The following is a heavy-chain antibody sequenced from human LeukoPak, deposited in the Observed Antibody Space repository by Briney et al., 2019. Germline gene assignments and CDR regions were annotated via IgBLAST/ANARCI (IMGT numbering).Heavy chain of an antibody. CDR1: GFTFRSYA. D-gene: IGHD3-3*01. CDR2: IGGSGSSA. V-gene: IGHV3-23*01. J-gene: IGHJ6*03. Sequence: PGGSLRLSCVGTGFTFRSYAMTWIRQAPGKGPEWVADIGGSGSSAFYADSVKGRFTISRDNAKSTLYVEMHSLRVEDTAVYFCAKLADFWSGYYSSFYYYYVDVWGKGTAVTVSS. CDR3: AKLADFWSGYYSSFYYYYVDV.